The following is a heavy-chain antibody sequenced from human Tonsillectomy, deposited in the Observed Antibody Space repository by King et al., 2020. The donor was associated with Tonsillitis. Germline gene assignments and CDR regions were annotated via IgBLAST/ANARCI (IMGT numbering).Heavy chain of an antibody. Sequence: QLQESGPGLVKPSGTLSLTCAVSGGSISSSNWWSWVRQPPGKGLEWIGEIYHSGSTNYNPSLKSRVTISVDKPKNQFSLKLSSVTAADTAVYYCARVLDSPTLFYYYYMDVWGKGTTVTVSS. CDR2: IYHSGST. D-gene: IGHD2-15*01. J-gene: IGHJ6*03. CDR1: GGSISSSNW. V-gene: IGHV4-4*02. CDR3: ARVLDSPTLFYYYYMDV.